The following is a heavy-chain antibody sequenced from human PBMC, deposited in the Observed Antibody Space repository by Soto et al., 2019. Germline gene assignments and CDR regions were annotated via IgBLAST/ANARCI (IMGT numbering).Heavy chain of an antibody. Sequence: SETLSLTCTVSGGSISSYYWNWIRQPPGKGLEWIGYIYYSGSTNYNPSLKSRVTISVDTSKNQFSLKLSPVTAADTAVYYCARGSTTYYYGSGPAGWFDPWGQGTLVTVSS. CDR3: ARGSTTYYYGSGPAGWFDP. J-gene: IGHJ5*02. CDR1: GGSISSYY. D-gene: IGHD3-10*01. V-gene: IGHV4-59*01. CDR2: IYYSGST.